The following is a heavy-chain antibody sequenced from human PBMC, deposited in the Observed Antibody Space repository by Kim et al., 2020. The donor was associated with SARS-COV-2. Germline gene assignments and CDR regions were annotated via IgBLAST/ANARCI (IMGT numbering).Heavy chain of an antibody. J-gene: IGHJ4*02. D-gene: IGHD6-13*01. Sequence: AQKFQGRVTITADESTSTAYMELSSLGSEDTAVYYCARDRDSSSWYPFDYWGQGTLVTVSS. V-gene: IGHV1-69*01. CDR3: ARDRDSSSWYPFDY.